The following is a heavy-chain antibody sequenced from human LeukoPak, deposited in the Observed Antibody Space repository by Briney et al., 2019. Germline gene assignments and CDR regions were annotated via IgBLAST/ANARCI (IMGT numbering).Heavy chain of an antibody. J-gene: IGHJ4*01. V-gene: IGHV3-7*01. D-gene: IGHD2-2*02. CDR3: ARDYCTTTSCYRYFDF. Sequence: GGSLRLSCAASGFTFNSYWMAWVRQAPGKGLEWVANIRQDGSEKYYVDYVKGRFTISRDNAKNSLYLQMNSLRAEDTAVYYCARDYCTTTSCYRYFDFWGHGTLVTVSS. CDR2: IRQDGSEK. CDR1: GFTFNSYW.